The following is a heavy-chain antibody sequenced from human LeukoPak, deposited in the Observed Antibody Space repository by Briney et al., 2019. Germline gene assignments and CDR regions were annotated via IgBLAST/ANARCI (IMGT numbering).Heavy chain of an antibody. CDR1: GGTFSSYA. Sequence: SVKVSCKASGGTFSSYAISWVRQAPGQGLEWMGGIIPIFGTANYAQKFQGRVTITADESTSTAYMELSSLRSEDTAVYYCARVPSSSPNKTDYYYYYMDVWGKGTTVTVSS. CDR3: ARVPSSSPNKTDYYYYYMDV. D-gene: IGHD6-13*01. CDR2: IIPIFGTA. J-gene: IGHJ6*03. V-gene: IGHV1-69*13.